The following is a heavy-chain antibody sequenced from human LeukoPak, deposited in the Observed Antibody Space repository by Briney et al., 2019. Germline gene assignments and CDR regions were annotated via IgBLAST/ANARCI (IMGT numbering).Heavy chain of an antibody. J-gene: IGHJ4*02. V-gene: IGHV3-7*04. Sequence: PGGSLRLSCAASGFTFRSHWMSWVRQAPGKGLEWVASIKQDGSEIYYVDSVKGRFTISRDNAKNSLYLQLNSLRAEDTAVYYCARGMTSICYWGQGTLVTVSS. CDR1: GFTFRSHW. D-gene: IGHD2-21*01. CDR3: ARGMTSICY. CDR2: IKQDGSEI.